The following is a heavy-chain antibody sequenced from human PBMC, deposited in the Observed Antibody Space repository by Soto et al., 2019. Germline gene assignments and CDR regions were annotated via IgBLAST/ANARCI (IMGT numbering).Heavy chain of an antibody. J-gene: IGHJ6*02. CDR1: GFTFSSYD. Sequence: GGSLRLSCAASGFTFSSYDMDWVRQAPGKGLEWLSRISGSSNTIYYADSVKGRFTISRDNAKNSLYLQMNSLRAEDTAVYYCARSSGGSGKLWNYYGMDVWGQGTTVTAP. CDR3: ARSSGGSGKLWNYYGMDV. CDR2: ISGSSNTI. V-gene: IGHV3-48*04. D-gene: IGHD3-10*01.